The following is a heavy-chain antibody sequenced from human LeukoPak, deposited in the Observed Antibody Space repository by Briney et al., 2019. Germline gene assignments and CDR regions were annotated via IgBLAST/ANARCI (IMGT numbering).Heavy chain of an antibody. V-gene: IGHV3-21*01. CDR3: AREPGRRSGWAQ. CDR2: ISSSSNYI. D-gene: IGHD3-3*01. Sequence: SGGSLRLSCAASGFTFTSYSMNWVRQAPGKGLEWVSSISSSSNYIYYADSVKGRFTISRDNAKNSLYLQMNSLRAEDTAVYYCAREPGRRSGWAQGGQGTLVPGPS. J-gene: IGHJ4*02. CDR1: GFTFTSYS.